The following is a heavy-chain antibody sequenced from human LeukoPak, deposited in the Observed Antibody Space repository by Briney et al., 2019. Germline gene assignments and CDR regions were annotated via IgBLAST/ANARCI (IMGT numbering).Heavy chain of an antibody. Sequence: SETLSLTCAAYGGTFSGYYWSWLRQPPGKGLEWIGEINHSGSTNYNPSLKSRVTISVDTSKNQFSLKLSSVTAADTAVYYCARRKRWLQNFDYWGQGTLVTVSS. J-gene: IGHJ4*02. V-gene: IGHV4-34*01. CDR1: GGTFSGYY. D-gene: IGHD5-24*01. CDR3: ARRKRWLQNFDY. CDR2: INHSGST.